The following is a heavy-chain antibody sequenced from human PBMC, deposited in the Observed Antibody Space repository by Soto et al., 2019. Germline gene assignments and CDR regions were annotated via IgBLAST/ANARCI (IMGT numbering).Heavy chain of an antibody. CDR2: TSAYNGNT. Sequence: QVHLVQSGAEVKQPGASVKVSCKASGYTFTNYGISWVRQAPGQGLEWMGWTSAYNGNTNYVQKLQGRASMTTDTSTSTTYRELRTLRSDDTAVYYCGRAGGDFPRAVDYWGQGTLVTVSS. J-gene: IGHJ4*02. CDR1: GYTFTNYG. CDR3: GRAGGDFPRAVDY. V-gene: IGHV1-18*01. D-gene: IGHD4-17*01.